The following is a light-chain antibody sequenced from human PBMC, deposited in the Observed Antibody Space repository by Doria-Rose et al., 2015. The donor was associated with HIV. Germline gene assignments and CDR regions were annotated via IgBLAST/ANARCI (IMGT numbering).Light chain of an antibody. V-gene: IGLV1-40*01. Sequence: QSVLTQPPSVSEAPGQRVTISCTGSSSNIGAGYDVHWYQQLPGKAPKLLIYGNINRPSGVPDRISGSKSGTSASLAITGLQAEDEADYYCQSYDSSLSGYVFGTGTKVTVL. J-gene: IGLJ1*01. CDR2: GNI. CDR3: QSYDSSLSGYV. CDR1: SSNIGAGYD.